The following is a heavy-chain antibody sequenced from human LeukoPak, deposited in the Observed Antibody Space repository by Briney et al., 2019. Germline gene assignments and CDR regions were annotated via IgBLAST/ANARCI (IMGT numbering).Heavy chain of an antibody. CDR1: GYTFTAYY. V-gene: IGHV1-2*02. D-gene: IGHD6-19*01. CDR2: MNPNSGGT. J-gene: IGHJ4*02. Sequence: GASVKVSCKTSGYTFTAYYIHWLRQAPGQGLEWMGWMNPNSGGTKYAQTFQGRVTLTRDTFISTAYLELSSLTSDDTAVYFCARQGSNSSGWYPVDDWGQGTLVTVSS. CDR3: ARQGSNSSGWYPVDD.